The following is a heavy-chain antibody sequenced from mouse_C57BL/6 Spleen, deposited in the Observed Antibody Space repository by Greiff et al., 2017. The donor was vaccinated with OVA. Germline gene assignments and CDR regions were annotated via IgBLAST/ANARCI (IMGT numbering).Heavy chain of an antibody. D-gene: IGHD2-4*01. CDR1: GYSITSGYY. CDR3: ARRMGLRYYFDY. Sequence: EVKLVESGPGLVKPSQSLSLTCSVTGYSITSGYYWNWIRQFPGNKLEWMGYISYDGSNNYNPSLKNRISITRDTSKNQFFLKLNSVTTEDTATYYCARRMGLRYYFDYWGQGTTLTVSS. V-gene: IGHV3-6*01. CDR2: ISYDGSN. J-gene: IGHJ2*01.